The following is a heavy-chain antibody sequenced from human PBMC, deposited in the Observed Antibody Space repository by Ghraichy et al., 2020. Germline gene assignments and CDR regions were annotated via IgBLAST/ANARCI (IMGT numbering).Heavy chain of an antibody. V-gene: IGHV4-59*01. CDR3: ARGEMDSSSWYEGNWFDP. D-gene: IGHD6-13*01. Sequence: SETLSLTCTVSGGSISSYYWSWIRQPPGKGLEWIGYIYYSGSTNYNPSLKSRVTISVDTSKNQFSLKLSSVTAADTAVYYCARGEMDSSSWYEGNWFDPWGQGTLVTVSS. CDR2: IYYSGST. CDR1: GGSISSYY. J-gene: IGHJ5*02.